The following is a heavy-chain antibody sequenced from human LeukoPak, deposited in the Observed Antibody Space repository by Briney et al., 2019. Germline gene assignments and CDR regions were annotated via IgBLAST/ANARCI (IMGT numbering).Heavy chain of an antibody. V-gene: IGHV1-46*01. J-gene: IGHJ4*02. Sequence: ASVKVSCKASGYTFTSYYMHWVRRAPGQGLEWMGIINPSGGSTNYAQKFQDRVTMTRDTSTSTVYMELSSLRSEDTAVYYCARDSAGYNLFDYWGQGTLVTVSS. D-gene: IGHD5-24*01. CDR1: GYTFTSYY. CDR2: INPSGGST. CDR3: ARDSAGYNLFDY.